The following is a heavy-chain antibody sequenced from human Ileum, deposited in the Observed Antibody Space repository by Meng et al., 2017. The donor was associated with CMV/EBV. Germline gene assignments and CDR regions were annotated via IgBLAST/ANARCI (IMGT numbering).Heavy chain of an antibody. CDR3: ARVGRYSSSFHYFDY. V-gene: IGHV1-69*01. CDR1: GCSFTTYA. CDR2: IVPVFGTE. J-gene: IGHJ4*02. Sequence: QVPLVVSGAGVEKPGASVKGSCKASGCSFTTYAISWVRQAPGQGLEWIGGIVPVFGTEKYAQKFHGRVTITADESTSTAYMELSSLTSEDTALYYCARVGRYSSSFHYFDYWGQGTLVTVSS. D-gene: IGHD6-6*01.